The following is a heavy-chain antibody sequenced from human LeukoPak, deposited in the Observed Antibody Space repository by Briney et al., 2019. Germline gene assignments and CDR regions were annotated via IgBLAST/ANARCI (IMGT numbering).Heavy chain of an antibody. J-gene: IGHJ1*01. D-gene: IGHD4-17*01. CDR2: IYYSGST. V-gene: IGHV4-61*05. CDR3: ARGGGTVTTGYFQH. Sequence: PSETLSLTCTVSGGSISSNSHYWGWIRQTPGKGLEWIAYIYYSGSTNYNPSLKSRVTMSLDTSKNQFSLRLTSVTAADTAVYYCARGGGTVTTGYFQHWGQGTLVTVSS. CDR1: GGSISSNSHY.